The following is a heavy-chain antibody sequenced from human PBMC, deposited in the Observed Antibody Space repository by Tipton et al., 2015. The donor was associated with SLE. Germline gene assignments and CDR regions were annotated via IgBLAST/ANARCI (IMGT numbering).Heavy chain of an antibody. J-gene: IGHJ4*02. D-gene: IGHD3-9*01. Sequence: TLSLTCTVSGGSINNYYWSWIRQPPGKGLECLGYVFYSGSSDFYRAHYSPSLMSRVIISVDSSKNQFSLRLTSVTAADTAVYYCAKYLYDATGYQSVDSWGQGALVTVSS. CDR1: GGSINNYY. V-gene: IGHV4-59*03. CDR3: AKYLYDATGYQSVDS. CDR2: VFYSGSSDFYRA.